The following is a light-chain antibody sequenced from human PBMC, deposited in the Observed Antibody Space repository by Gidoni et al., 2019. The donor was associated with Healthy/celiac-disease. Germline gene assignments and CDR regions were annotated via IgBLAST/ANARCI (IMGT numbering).Light chain of an antibody. Sequence: DIQMTQSPSSLSASVGDRVTITCRASQSTSSYLHWYQQKPGNAPKLLIYAASSLQSGVPSRFSGSASATYFTLTISSLQPEDFATYYCQQSNSTPYTFGQGTKLEIK. CDR2: AAS. CDR3: QQSNSTPYT. V-gene: IGKV1-39*01. CDR1: QSTSSY. J-gene: IGKJ2*01.